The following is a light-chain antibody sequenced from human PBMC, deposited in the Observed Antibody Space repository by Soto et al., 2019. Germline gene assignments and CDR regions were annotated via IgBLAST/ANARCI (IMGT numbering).Light chain of an antibody. Sequence: DIVVTLSPGTLSLSPGETATLSCRPSQTVSSSSLAWYQQKPGQAPRLLIFGASTRAAGFPDRFSGSGSGTDFTLTISRLEPEDFAVYYCQQYGSSPRTFGQGTTVDI. V-gene: IGKV3-20*01. CDR3: QQYGSSPRT. CDR2: GAS. CDR1: QTVSSSS. J-gene: IGKJ1*01.